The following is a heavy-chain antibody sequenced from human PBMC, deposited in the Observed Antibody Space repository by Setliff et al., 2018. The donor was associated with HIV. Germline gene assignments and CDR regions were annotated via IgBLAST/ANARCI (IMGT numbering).Heavy chain of an antibody. CDR3: ARDSDLDYSSSARWYFDL. J-gene: IGHJ2*01. Sequence: SETLSLTCTVSGGSISSYYWSWIRQPPGKGLEWIGYIYYSGSINYNPSLKSRVTISVDTSKNQFSLKLNSVTAADTAVYYCARDSDLDYSSSARWYFDLWGRGTLVTVSS. CDR2: IYYSGSI. CDR1: GGSISSYY. D-gene: IGHD6-6*01. V-gene: IGHV4-59*01.